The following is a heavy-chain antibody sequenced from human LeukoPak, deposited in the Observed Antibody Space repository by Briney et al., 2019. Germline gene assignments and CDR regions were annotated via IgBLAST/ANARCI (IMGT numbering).Heavy chain of an antibody. Sequence: SETLSLTCTVSGGSISSYYWSWIRQPPGKGLEWIGYIYYSGSTNYNPSLKSRVTISVDTSKNQFSLKLSSVTAADTAVYYCARHRILDYYGSRSTYFDYWGQGTLVTVSS. CDR3: ARHRILDYYGSRSTYFDY. V-gene: IGHV4-59*08. CDR1: GGSISSYY. D-gene: IGHD3-10*01. CDR2: IYYSGST. J-gene: IGHJ4*02.